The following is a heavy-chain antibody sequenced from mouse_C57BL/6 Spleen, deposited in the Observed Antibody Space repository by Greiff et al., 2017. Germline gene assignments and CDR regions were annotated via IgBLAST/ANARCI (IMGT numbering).Heavy chain of an antibody. J-gene: IGHJ3*01. V-gene: IGHV1-80*01. CDR1: GYAFSSYW. CDR2: IYPGDGDT. CDR3: AIYGSSYGTAWFAY. Sequence: VQLQQSGASVKISCKASGYAFSSYWMNWVKQRPGKGLEWIGQIYPGDGDTNYNGKFKGKATLTADKSSSTAYMQLSSLTSEDSAVYFCAIYGSSYGTAWFAYWGQGTLVTVSA. D-gene: IGHD1-1*01.